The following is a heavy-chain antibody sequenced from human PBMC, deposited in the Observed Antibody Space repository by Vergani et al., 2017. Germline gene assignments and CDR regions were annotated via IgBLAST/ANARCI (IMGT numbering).Heavy chain of an antibody. Sequence: QITLKESGPTLVKPTQTLTLTCTFSGFSLSTSGVGVGWIRQPPGKALEWLALIYWNDDKRYSPSLKSRLTITKDTSKNQVVLTMTKMDPVDTATYYCAKWELDYYYYYYMDVWGKGTTVTVSS. CDR3: AKWELDYYYYYYMDV. D-gene: IGHD1-26*01. CDR1: GFSLSTSGVG. V-gene: IGHV2-5*01. J-gene: IGHJ6*03. CDR2: IYWNDDK.